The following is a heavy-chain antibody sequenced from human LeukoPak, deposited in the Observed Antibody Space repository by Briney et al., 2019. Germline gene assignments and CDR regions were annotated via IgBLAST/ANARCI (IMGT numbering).Heavy chain of an antibody. CDR2: IGTAGDT. J-gene: IGHJ5*02. CDR3: ARGYYYDSRWFDP. Sequence: PGGSLRLSCAASGFTFSSYDMHWVRHATGKGLEWVSAIGTAGDTYYPGSVKGRFTISRDNAKNSLYLQMNSLRAEDTAVYYCARGYYYDSRWFDPWGQGTLVTVSS. CDR1: GFTFSSYD. D-gene: IGHD3-22*01. V-gene: IGHV3-13*01.